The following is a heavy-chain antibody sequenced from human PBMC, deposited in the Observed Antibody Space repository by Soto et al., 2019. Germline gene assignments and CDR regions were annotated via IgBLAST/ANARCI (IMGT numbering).Heavy chain of an antibody. CDR3: TTDLWRIAVVVGSTGYFNP. V-gene: IGHV3-15*01. CDR1: GFTFSDAW. D-gene: IGHD2-15*01. J-gene: IGHJ5*02. Sequence: GGSLRLSCAASGFTFSDAWMSWVRQAPGKGLDWAGRIKSKSDGGTTEYAAPVRGRFTISRDDSKNTLYLQMNSLKTEDTAVYYCTTDLWRIAVVVGSTGYFNPWGQGTPVTVSS. CDR2: IKSKSDGGTT.